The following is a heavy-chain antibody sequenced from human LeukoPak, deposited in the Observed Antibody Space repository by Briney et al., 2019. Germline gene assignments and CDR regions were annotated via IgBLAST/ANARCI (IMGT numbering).Heavy chain of an antibody. CDR3: ASLDYYGSGRSFDY. V-gene: IGHV4-59*08. CDR1: GASINSYF. CDR2: IYDSGST. J-gene: IGHJ4*02. D-gene: IGHD3-10*01. Sequence: PSETLSLTCTVSGASINSYFWSWVRQPPGGGLEWIGYIYDSGSTYYNPSLKSRVTISVDTSKNQFSLKLSSVTAADTAVYYCASLDYYGSGRSFDYWGQGTLVTVSS.